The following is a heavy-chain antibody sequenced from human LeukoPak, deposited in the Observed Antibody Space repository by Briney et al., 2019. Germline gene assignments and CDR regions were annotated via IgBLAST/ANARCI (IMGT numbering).Heavy chain of an antibody. CDR3: AHATDCGGDCYPYYFDY. J-gene: IGHJ4*02. Sequence: GSGPTLVNPTQTLTLTCTFSGFSLRTSGVGVGWIRQPPGKALEWLALIYWDDDKRYSPSLKSRHTITKDTSKNQVVLTMTNMDPVDTATYYCAHATDCGGDCYPYYFDYWGQGTLVTVSS. CDR2: IYWDDDK. D-gene: IGHD2-21*02. CDR1: GFSLRTSGVG. V-gene: IGHV2-5*02.